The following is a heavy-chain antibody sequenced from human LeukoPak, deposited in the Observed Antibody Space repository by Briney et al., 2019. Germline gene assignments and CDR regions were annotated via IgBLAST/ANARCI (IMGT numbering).Heavy chain of an antibody. CDR3: ARASVEMATIRLRRSAFDI. CDR2: INPSGGST. CDR1: GYSFTNYY. D-gene: IGHD5-24*01. V-gene: IGHV1-46*01. J-gene: IGHJ3*02. Sequence: ASVKVSCKASGYSFTNYYMHWVRQAPGQGLEWMAIINPSGGSTTYAQKFQGRVTMTRDTSTSTVYMELSSLRSEDTAVYYCARASVEMATIRLRRSAFDIWGQGTMVTVSS.